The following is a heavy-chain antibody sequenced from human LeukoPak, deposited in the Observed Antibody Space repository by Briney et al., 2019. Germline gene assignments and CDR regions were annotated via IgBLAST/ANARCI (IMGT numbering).Heavy chain of an antibody. J-gene: IGHJ3*02. CDR1: GGSIRSNY. Sequence: SETLSLTCTVSGGSIRSNYWSWIRQPPGKGLEWIGYIYYSGGTNYNPSLKSRVTISVDTSKNQFSLKLSSVTAADTAVYYCAGDRDGLRFIWSDGDAFDIWGQGTMVTVSS. D-gene: IGHD3-3*01. CDR2: IYYSGGT. V-gene: IGHV4-59*12. CDR3: AGDRDGLRFIWSDGDAFDI.